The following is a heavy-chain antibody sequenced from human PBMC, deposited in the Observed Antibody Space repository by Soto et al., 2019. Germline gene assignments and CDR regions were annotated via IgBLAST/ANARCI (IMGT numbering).Heavy chain of an antibody. CDR1: GFTFSSYD. CDR2: IGTAGDP. V-gene: IGHV3-13*05. CDR3: ARGEPWGYRRLPFDY. J-gene: IGHJ4*02. Sequence: PGGSLRLSCAASGFTFSSYDMHWVRQATGKGLEWVSAIGTAGDPYYPGSVKGRFTISRENAKNSLYLQMNSLRARTTAVYYCARGEPWGYRRLPFDYWGQGTLVTVSS. D-gene: IGHD5-18*01.